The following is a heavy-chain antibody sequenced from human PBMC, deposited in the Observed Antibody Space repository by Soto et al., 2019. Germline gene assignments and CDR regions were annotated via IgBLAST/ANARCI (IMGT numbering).Heavy chain of an antibody. D-gene: IGHD3-10*01. J-gene: IGHJ1*01. Sequence: ASVKVSCKDSGYTFTSYGISWVRQAPGQGLEWIGWISAYNGNTNYAQKLQGRVTMTTDTSTSTAYMELRSLRSDDTAVYYCAREGELRWFGEHWGQGTLVTVSS. CDR2: ISAYNGNT. CDR1: GYTFTSYG. V-gene: IGHV1-18*01. CDR3: AREGELRWFGEH.